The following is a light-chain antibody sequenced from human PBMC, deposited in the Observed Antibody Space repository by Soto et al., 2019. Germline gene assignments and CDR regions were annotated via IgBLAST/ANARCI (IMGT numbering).Light chain of an antibody. CDR2: EVS. CDR3: ASYTNSHIRV. J-gene: IGLJ3*02. CDR1: DSDIGAYNY. V-gene: IGLV2-14*01. Sequence: QSALTQPASVSGSPGQTITISCTGSDSDIGAYNYVSWYQHHPGKAPKLLIYEVSDQPSGVSHRFSGSKSANTASLTISGLQADDEAEYYCASYTNSHIRVFGAGTNVTVL.